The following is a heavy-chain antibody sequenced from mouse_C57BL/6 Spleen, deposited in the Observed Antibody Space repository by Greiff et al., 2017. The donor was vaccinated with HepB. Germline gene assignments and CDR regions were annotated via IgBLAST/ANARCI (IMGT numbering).Heavy chain of an antibody. CDR1: GFTFSDYG. D-gene: IGHD1-2*01. V-gene: IGHV5-17*01. CDR2: ISSGSSTI. J-gene: IGHJ4*01. Sequence: EVKVVESGGGLVKPGGSLKLSCAASGFTFSDYGMHWVRQAPEKGLEWVAYISSGSSTIYYADTVKGRFTISRDNAKNTLVLQMTSLRSEDTAMYYCASGYPYAMGYGGKGTSVTVSS. CDR3: ASGYPYAMGY.